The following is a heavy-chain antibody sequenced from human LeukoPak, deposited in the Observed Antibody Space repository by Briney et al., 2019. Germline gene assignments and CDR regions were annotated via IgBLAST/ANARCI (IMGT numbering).Heavy chain of an antibody. CDR2: IYTGGST. Sequence: SETPCLTSAVSRGSISGGSYYSSWVRHPAGEGLEWIRRIYTGGSTNYNPSLKSRVTISVDTTKNQCSLKLSSVPAADTAVYYGARHRISSWYQNAFDIWGQGTMVTVSS. J-gene: IGHJ3*02. D-gene: IGHD6-13*01. CDR3: ARHRISSWYQNAFDI. V-gene: IGHV4-61*02. CDR1: RGSISGGSYY.